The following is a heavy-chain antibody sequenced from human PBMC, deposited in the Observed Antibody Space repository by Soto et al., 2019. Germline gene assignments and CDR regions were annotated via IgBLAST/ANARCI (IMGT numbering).Heavy chain of an antibody. CDR1: GGTFSSYA. J-gene: IGHJ5*02. V-gene: IGHV1-69*13. D-gene: IGHD4-17*01. CDR2: IIPIFGTA. CDR3: ARVQPYGGNSGWFDP. Sequence: SVKVSCKASGGTFSSYAISWVRQAPGQGLEWTGGIIPIFGTANYAQKFQGRVTITADESTSTAYMELSSLRSEDTAVYYCARVQPYGGNSGWFDPWGQGTLVTVSS.